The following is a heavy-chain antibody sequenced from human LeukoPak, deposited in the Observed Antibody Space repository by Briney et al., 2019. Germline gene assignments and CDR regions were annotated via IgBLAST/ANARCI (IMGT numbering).Heavy chain of an antibody. J-gene: IGHJ4*02. CDR3: ARVDAASLAVHY. Sequence: ASVKVSCTASGYTFTGYYLNWVRQAPGQGLEWMGRINPNSGGTNSGQKFQGRVTMTRDTSISTAYLELSGLTFDDTAVYYCARVDAASLAVHYWGQGTLVTVSS. D-gene: IGHD6-13*01. V-gene: IGHV1-2*02. CDR1: GYTFTGYY. CDR2: INPNSGGT.